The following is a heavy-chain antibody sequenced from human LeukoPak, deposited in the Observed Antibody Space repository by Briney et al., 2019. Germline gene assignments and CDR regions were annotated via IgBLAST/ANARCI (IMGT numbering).Heavy chain of an antibody. CDR2: IIPILGIA. V-gene: IGHV1-69*04. CDR3: ARARPSTSGSYYSVGY. D-gene: IGHD3-10*01. Sequence: GASVKVSCKASGGTFSSYAISWVRQAPGQGLEWMGRIIPILGIANYAQKFQGRVTITADKSTSTAYMELSSLRSEDTAVYYCARARPSTSGSYYSVGYWGQGTLVTVSS. J-gene: IGHJ4*02. CDR1: GGTFSSYA.